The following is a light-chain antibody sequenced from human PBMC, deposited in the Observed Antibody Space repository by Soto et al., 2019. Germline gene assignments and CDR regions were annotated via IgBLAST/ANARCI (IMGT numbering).Light chain of an antibody. V-gene: IGLV2-14*01. Sequence: QSALTQPASVSASPGQSITISCTVTSSDVGGHNYVSWYQQHPGKAPKLMIYDVSNRPSGVSNRFSGSKSGNTASLTISGLQAEDETDYYCSSYTCTSTRYDFGTGTKVTVL. CDR3: SSYTCTSTRYD. CDR1: SSDVGGHNY. J-gene: IGLJ1*01. CDR2: DVS.